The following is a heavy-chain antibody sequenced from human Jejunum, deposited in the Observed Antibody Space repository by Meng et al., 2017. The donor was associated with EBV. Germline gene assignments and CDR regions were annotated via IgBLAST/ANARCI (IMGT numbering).Heavy chain of an antibody. CDR3: AGNGYYALEY. J-gene: IGHJ4*02. CDR2: IYHGGGT. D-gene: IGHD3-22*01. Sequence: HAPLQESGPRLEKPSGTLSLTCVVSGGSISDNDWWSWVRQPPGKGLEWLGEIYHGGGTNYNPSLESRVTISVDKSKNQFSLKLNSVTVADTAVYYCAGNGYYALEYWGPGILVTVSS. V-gene: IGHV4-4*02. CDR1: GGSISDNDW.